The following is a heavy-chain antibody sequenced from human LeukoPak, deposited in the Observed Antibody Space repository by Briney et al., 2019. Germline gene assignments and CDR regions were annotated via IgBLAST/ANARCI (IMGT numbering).Heavy chain of an antibody. Sequence: PGGSLRLSCAASGFTFSSYAMSWVRQAPGKGLEWVSAISGSGGSTYYADSVKGRFTISRDNAKNSLYLQMNSLRAEDTAVYYCAREGLYSYGYGYWGQGTLVTVSS. V-gene: IGHV3-23*01. CDR3: AREGLYSYGYGY. CDR2: ISGSGGST. D-gene: IGHD5-18*01. J-gene: IGHJ4*02. CDR1: GFTFSSYA.